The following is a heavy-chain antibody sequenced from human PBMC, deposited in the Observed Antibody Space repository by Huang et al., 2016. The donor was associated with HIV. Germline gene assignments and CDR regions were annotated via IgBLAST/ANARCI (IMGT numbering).Heavy chain of an antibody. CDR1: TFTFGAYW. V-gene: IGHV3-7*03. CDR3: ATKTGAMDI. J-gene: IGHJ6*02. CDR2: IKKDESEK. D-gene: IGHD1-7*01. Sequence: VESGGRLVQPGGSIRLSCVGSTFTFGAYWMIWVRQTPGKGLGGVANIKKDESEKYYVDSVKGRFNIYRDNAKKVLFLEMNNVTVEDTATYYCATKTGAMDIWGQGTTVTVS.